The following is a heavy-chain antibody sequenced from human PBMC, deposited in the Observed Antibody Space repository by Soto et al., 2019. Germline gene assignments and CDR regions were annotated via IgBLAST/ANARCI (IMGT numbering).Heavy chain of an antibody. CDR3: ARDQRGGSYGMDV. Sequence: EEQLVESGGALVLPGESLRLSCAASGFTFTSYWMSWVRQAPGKGLEWVAIINQDGSEKNSVASVKGRFTISRDNAKTSVYLEMTSLRVEDTAVYYCARDQRGGSYGMDVWGQGTTVTVS. CDR2: INQDGSEK. D-gene: IGHD3-10*01. V-gene: IGHV3-7*01. J-gene: IGHJ6*02. CDR1: GFTFTSYW.